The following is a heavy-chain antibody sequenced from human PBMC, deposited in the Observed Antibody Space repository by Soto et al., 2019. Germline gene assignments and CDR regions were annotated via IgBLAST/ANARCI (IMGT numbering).Heavy chain of an antibody. CDR2: IIPIFGTA. CDR1: GGTFSSYA. Sequence: QVQLVQSGAEVKKPGSSVKVSCKASGGTFSSYAISWVRQAPGQGLEWMGGIIPIFGTANYAQKFQGRVTITADESTSTAYMELSSLRSEDTAVYYCARPIQYYYDSSDQSAWFDPWGQGTLVTVSS. CDR3: ARPIQYYYDSSDQSAWFDP. V-gene: IGHV1-69*12. J-gene: IGHJ5*02. D-gene: IGHD3-22*01.